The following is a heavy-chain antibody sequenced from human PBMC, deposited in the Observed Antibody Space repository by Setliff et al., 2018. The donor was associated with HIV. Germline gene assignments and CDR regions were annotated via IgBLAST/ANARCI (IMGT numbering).Heavy chain of an antibody. CDR2: IDPEDGKT. Sequence: ASVKVPCKASGYTFTDYYIHWVRQAPGKGLEWMGHIDPEDGKTVYAEKFQGRVSITADTSTDTAYMELNSLRSDDTAVYYCATLRPYDILTGSPFDYWGQGTLVTVSS. V-gene: IGHV1-69-2*01. J-gene: IGHJ4*02. CDR1: GYTFTDYY. CDR3: ATLRPYDILTGSPFDY. D-gene: IGHD3-9*01.